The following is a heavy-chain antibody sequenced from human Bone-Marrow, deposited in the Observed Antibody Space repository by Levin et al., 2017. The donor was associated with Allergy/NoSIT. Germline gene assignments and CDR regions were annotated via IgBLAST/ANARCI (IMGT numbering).Heavy chain of an antibody. V-gene: IGHV4-30-4*01. Sequence: SETLSLTCTVSGGSVSSGAYYWSWIRQPPGKGLEWIGFVYNTAHTFYNPSLKSRVTISADTSQNPFSLKLRSVTAADTAVYYCASSDHNIPYVIDPWGPGTLVTVSS. CDR2: VYNTAHT. D-gene: IGHD2-21*01. CDR3: ASSDHNIPYVIDP. J-gene: IGHJ5*02. CDR1: GGSVSSGAYY.